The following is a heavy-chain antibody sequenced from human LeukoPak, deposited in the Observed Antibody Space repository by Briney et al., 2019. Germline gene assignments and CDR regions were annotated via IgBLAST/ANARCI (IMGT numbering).Heavy chain of an antibody. V-gene: IGHV3-15*01. CDR1: GFTFSNDW. D-gene: IGHD3-3*01. CDR2: IKSKTDGGTT. J-gene: IGHJ4*02. Sequence: PGGSLRLSCAASGFTFSNDWMSWVRQAPGKGLEWVGGIKSKTDGGTTDFAATVKGRFTISRDDSKNTPYLQMNSLKTEDTAVYYCTTPQRLNGSGYDYWGQGTLVTVSS. CDR3: TTPQRLNGSGYDY.